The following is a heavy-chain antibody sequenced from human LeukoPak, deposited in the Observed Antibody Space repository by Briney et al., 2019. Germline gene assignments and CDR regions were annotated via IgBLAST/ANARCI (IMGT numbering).Heavy chain of an antibody. V-gene: IGHV3-7*01. CDR2: IKQDGSEK. CDR1: GFTVSSYW. J-gene: IGHJ4*02. D-gene: IGHD3-10*01. Sequence: PGGSLRLSCAASGFTVSSYWMSWVRQAPGKGLAWVANIKQDGSEKYYVDSVKGRFTISRDNAKNSLYLQMDSLRAEDTAVYYCARVFYGDSYYFDYWGQGTLVTVSS. CDR3: ARVFYGDSYYFDY.